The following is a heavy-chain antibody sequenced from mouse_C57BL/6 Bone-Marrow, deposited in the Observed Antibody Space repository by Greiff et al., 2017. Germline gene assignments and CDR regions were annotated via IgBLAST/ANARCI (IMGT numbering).Heavy chain of an antibody. Sequence: QVQLQQPGAELVRPGSSVKLSCKASGYTFTSYWMDWVKQRPGQGLEWIGNIYPSDSETHYNQKFKDKATLTVDKSSSTAYMQLSSLTSEGSAVYYWAGGRYDYGGAMDYWGQGTSVTVSS. CDR3: AGGRYDYGGAMDY. V-gene: IGHV1-61*01. CDR1: GYTFTSYW. D-gene: IGHD2-4*01. CDR2: IYPSDSET. J-gene: IGHJ4*01.